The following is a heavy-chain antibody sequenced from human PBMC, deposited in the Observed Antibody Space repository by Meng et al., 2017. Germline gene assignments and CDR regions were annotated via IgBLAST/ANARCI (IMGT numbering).Heavy chain of an antibody. CDR1: GGSISSSSSY. V-gene: IGHV4-39*07. J-gene: IGHJ6*02. D-gene: IGHD2-15*01. Sequence: SETLSLTCTVSGGSISSSSSYWGWIRQPPGKGLEWIGSIYYSGSTYYNPSLKSRVTISVDTSKNQFSLKLSSVTAADTAVYYCARAYRYCSGGSCLSYYYYYGMDVWGQGTTVTVSS. CDR3: ARAYRYCSGGSCLSYYYYYGMDV. CDR2: IYYSGST.